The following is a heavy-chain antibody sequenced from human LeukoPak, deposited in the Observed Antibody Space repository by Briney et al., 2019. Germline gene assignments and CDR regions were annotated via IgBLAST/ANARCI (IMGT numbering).Heavy chain of an antibody. Sequence: SETLSLTCTVSGGSISSYYWSWIRQPPGKGLEWIGYIYYSGSTNYNPSLKSRVTMSVDTSKNQFSLKLSSVTAADTAVYYCARRPLTNWGQGTLVTVSS. D-gene: IGHD3-3*01. V-gene: IGHV4-59*08. CDR1: GGSISSYY. J-gene: IGHJ1*01. CDR2: IYYSGST. CDR3: ARRPLTN.